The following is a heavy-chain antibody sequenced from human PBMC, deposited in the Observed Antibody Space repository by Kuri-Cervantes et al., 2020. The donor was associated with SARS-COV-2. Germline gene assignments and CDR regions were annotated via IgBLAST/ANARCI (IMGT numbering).Heavy chain of an antibody. D-gene: IGHD3-10*01. CDR1: GFTFDDYA. V-gene: IGHV3-21*01. Sequence: GESLKISCAASGFTFDDYAMHWVRQAPGKGLEWVSSISSSSSYIYYADSVKGRFTISRDNAKNSLYLQMNSLRAEDTAVYYCARRRSGFDYWGQGTLVTVSS. CDR2: ISSSSSYI. J-gene: IGHJ4*02. CDR3: ARRRSGFDY.